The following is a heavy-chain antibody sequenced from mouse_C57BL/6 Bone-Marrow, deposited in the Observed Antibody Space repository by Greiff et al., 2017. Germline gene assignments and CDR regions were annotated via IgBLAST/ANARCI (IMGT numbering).Heavy chain of an antibody. J-gene: IGHJ4*01. CDR2: IYPGSGST. CDR3: ARGGNYDYYAMDY. D-gene: IGHD2-1*01. Sequence: QVQLQQPGAELVKPGASVTMSCKASGYTFTSYWITWVKQRPGQGLEWIGDIYPGSGSTNYNEKFKSKATLTVDTSSSTAYMQLSSLTSEDSAVYYWARGGNYDYYAMDYWGQGTSVTVSS. V-gene: IGHV1-55*01. CDR1: GYTFTSYW.